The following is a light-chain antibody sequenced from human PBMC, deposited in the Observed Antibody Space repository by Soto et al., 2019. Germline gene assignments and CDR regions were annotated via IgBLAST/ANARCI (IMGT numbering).Light chain of an antibody. CDR3: QHYGGSLLT. J-gene: IGKJ4*01. V-gene: IGKV3-20*01. CDR1: QAIRSTS. Sequence: EIVLTQSPGTLSLSPGEGATLSCRASQAIRSTSLVWYQKKPGQAPRLLMYGASTRATGIPDRFSGSGSGTDFTLTISGLEPEDFAMYFCQHYGGSLLTFGGGTKVAIK. CDR2: GAS.